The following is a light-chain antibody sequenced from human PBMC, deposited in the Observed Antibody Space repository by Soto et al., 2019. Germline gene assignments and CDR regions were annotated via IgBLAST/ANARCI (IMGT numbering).Light chain of an antibody. V-gene: IGKV3D-20*02. J-gene: IGKJ5*01. CDR2: GAS. CDR3: QQRYNWPPLT. CDR1: QSVSSSF. Sequence: EIVLTQSPGTLSLSPGERATLSCRASQSVSSSFLAWYQQKPGQAPRLLIFGASSRATGIPDRFSGSGSGTDFTLTISRLEPEDFAEYYCQQRYNWPPLTFGQGTRLEMK.